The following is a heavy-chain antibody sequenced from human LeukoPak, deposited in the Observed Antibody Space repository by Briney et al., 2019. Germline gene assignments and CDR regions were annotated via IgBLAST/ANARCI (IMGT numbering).Heavy chain of an antibody. CDR1: GYTFTSYD. D-gene: IGHD3-9*01. CDR2: MNPNSGNT. Sequence: ASVKVSCKASGYTFTSYDINWVRQATGQGLEWMGWMNPNSGNTGYAQKFQGRVTMTRNTSISTAYMELSSLRSEDTAVYYCARTGILRYFDWLLSYPSTSSYYFDYWGQGTLVTVSS. CDR3: ARTGILRYFDWLLSYPSTSSYYFDY. V-gene: IGHV1-8*01. J-gene: IGHJ4*02.